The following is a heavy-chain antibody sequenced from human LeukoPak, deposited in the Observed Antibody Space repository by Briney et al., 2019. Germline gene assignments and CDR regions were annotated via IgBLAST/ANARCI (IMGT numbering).Heavy chain of an antibody. CDR3: AKRLVTMVRGVMVGRGYYMDV. CDR2: ISGSGGST. CDR1: GFTFSSYA. Sequence: GGSLRLSCAASGFTFSSYAMSWVRQAPGKGLEWVSAISGSGGSTYYADSVKGRFTISRDNSKNTLYLQMNSLRAEDTAVYYCAKRLVTMVRGVMVGRGYYMDVWGKGTTVTVSS. J-gene: IGHJ6*03. D-gene: IGHD3-10*01. V-gene: IGHV3-23*01.